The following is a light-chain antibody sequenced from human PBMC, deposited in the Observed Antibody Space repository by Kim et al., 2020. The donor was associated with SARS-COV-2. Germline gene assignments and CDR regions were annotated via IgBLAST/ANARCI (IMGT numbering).Light chain of an antibody. J-gene: IGKJ4*01. Sequence: SPGERATLSCRASQSLRSSYLAWFQQKPGQAPRLLIYGASSRATGIPDRFSGSGSGTDFTLTISRLEPEDFAVYYCQQYGSSPFTFGGGTKVDIK. CDR3: QQYGSSPFT. CDR1: QSLRSSY. V-gene: IGKV3-20*01. CDR2: GAS.